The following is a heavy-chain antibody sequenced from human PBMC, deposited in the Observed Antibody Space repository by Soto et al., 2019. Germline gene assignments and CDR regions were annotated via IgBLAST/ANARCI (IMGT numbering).Heavy chain of an antibody. CDR2: IYWDDDK. J-gene: IGHJ5*02. CDR3: AHRRGHYGSGSYSGMFWFGH. Sequence: QITLKESGPALVKPTQTLTLTCTFSGFSLSTSGAAVGWIRQPPGKALEWLALIYWDDDKRYSPSLKSRLAISRDTSKNQVVPTMTNRDPEDTAASHSAHRRGHYGSGSYSGMFWFGHWVQGTLVAVST. CDR1: GFSLSTSGAA. D-gene: IGHD3-10*01. V-gene: IGHV2-5*02.